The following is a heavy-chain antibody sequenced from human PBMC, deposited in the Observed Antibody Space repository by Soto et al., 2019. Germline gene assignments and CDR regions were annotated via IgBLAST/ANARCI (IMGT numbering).Heavy chain of an antibody. CDR2: IIPIFGTA. CDR1: GGTFSSYA. Sequence: QVQLVQSGAEVKKPGSSVKVSCKASGGTFSSYAISWVRQAPGQGLEWMGGIIPIFGTANYAQKFQGRVTITADESTSTAYMELSSLRSEDTAVYYCARIVYYDSTNYYSYYGRDVWGQGTTVTVSS. D-gene: IGHD3-22*01. CDR3: ARIVYYDSTNYYSYYGRDV. V-gene: IGHV1-69*12. J-gene: IGHJ6*02.